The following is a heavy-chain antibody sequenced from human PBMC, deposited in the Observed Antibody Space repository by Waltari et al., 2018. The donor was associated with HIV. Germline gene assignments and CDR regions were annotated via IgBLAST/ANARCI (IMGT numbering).Heavy chain of an antibody. CDR3: ARARTYYDFWSGNYSPDYFDY. V-gene: IGHV3-53*01. Sequence: EVQLVESGGGLIQPGGSLRLSCAASGITVSSNYMTWVRQAQGKGLEWVSVIYSVGSTYDADSVKGRFTISRDNSKNTLYLQMNSLRAEDTAVYYCARARTYYDFWSGNYSPDYFDYWGQGTLITVSS. CDR1: GITVSSNY. J-gene: IGHJ4*02. D-gene: IGHD3-3*01. CDR2: IYSVGST.